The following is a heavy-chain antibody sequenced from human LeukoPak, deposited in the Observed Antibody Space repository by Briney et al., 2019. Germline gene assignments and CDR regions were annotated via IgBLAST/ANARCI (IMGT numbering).Heavy chain of an antibody. Sequence: GESLKISCTGSGYRFTNYWIGWVRQMPGRGLEWVGIIYPADSDTRYSPSFQGHVTISADKSITTAYLQWSSLQASDTAMYYCASQIYSSSSFDYWGQGTLVTVSS. V-gene: IGHV5-51*01. J-gene: IGHJ4*02. D-gene: IGHD6-6*01. CDR1: GYRFTNYW. CDR3: ASQIYSSSSFDY. CDR2: IYPADSDT.